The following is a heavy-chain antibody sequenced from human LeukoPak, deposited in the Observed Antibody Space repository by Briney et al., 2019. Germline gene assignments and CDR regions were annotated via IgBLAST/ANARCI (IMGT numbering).Heavy chain of an antibody. J-gene: IGHJ4*02. V-gene: IGHV3-23*01. CDR1: GFTFSSYA. D-gene: IGHD4-11*01. Sequence: GWSLRLSCAASGFTFSSYAMSWVRQAPGKGLEWVSAISGSGGSTYYPDSVKGRFTISRDNSKNTLYLQMNSLRAEDTAVYYCAKYFPRFDDYSRWANEYYFDYWGQGTLVTVSS. CDR2: ISGSGGST. CDR3: AKYFPRFDDYSRWANEYYFDY.